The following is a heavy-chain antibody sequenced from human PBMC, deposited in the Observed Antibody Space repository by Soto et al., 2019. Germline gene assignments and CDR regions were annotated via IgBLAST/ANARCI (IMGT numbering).Heavy chain of an antibody. CDR1: GFTFSSYA. Sequence: PGGSLRLSCAASGFTFSSYAMSWVRQAPGKGLEWVSAISGSGGSTYYADSVKGRFTISRDNSKNTLYLQMNSLRAEDTAVYYCAKDFGIVVVPAAFWFDPWGQGTLVTVSS. V-gene: IGHV3-23*01. D-gene: IGHD2-2*01. CDR3: AKDFGIVVVPAAFWFDP. J-gene: IGHJ5*02. CDR2: ISGSGGST.